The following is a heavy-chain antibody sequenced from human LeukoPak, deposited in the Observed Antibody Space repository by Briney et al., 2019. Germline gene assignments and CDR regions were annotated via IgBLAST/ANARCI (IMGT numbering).Heavy chain of an antibody. CDR3: ARDYGRSRDYGMDV. CDR2: INSDGSST. CDR1: GFTFSSYG. Sequence: SGGSLRLSCAASGFTFSSYGMHWVRQAPGKGLVWVSRINSDGSSTTYADSVKGRFTISRDNAKNTLYLQMNSLRAEDTAVYYCARDYGRSRDYGMDVWGQGTTVTVSS. J-gene: IGHJ6*02. V-gene: IGHV3-74*03. D-gene: IGHD3-10*01.